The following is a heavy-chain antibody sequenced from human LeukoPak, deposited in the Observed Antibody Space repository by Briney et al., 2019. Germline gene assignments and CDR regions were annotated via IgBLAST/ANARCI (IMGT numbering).Heavy chain of an antibody. CDR3: ARNRVVVSAAP. D-gene: IGHD2-2*01. CDR1: GFSFSNYW. CDR2: IKHDGSEK. Sequence: PGGSLRHSCAASGFSFSNYWMSWVRQAPGKGLEWVANIKHDGSEKYYVDSVKGRFTISRDNAKNSLYLQMNSLRAEDTAVYYCARNRVVVSAAPWGQGTLVTVSS. V-gene: IGHV3-7*04. J-gene: IGHJ5*02.